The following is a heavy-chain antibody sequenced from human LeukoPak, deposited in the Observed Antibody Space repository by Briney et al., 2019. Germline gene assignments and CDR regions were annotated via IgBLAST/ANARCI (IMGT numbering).Heavy chain of an antibody. Sequence: KPSETLSLTGTVSGGSISSSSYYWGWIRQPPGKGLEWIGSIYYSGSTYYNPSLKSRVTISVDTSKNQFSLKLSSVTAADAAVYFCARDPTTVTKGLDIWGQGTMVTVSS. CDR1: GGSISSSSYY. J-gene: IGHJ3*02. CDR2: IYYSGST. CDR3: ARDPTTVTKGLDI. D-gene: IGHD4-17*01. V-gene: IGHV4-39*07.